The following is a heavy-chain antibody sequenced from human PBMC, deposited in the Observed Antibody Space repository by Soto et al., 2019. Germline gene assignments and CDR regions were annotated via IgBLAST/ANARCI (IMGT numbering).Heavy chain of an antibody. V-gene: IGHV1-69*02. CDR3: ARGGGEGGDYGWFDP. CDR1: GGTFSSYT. CDR2: IIPILGMA. Sequence: QVQLVQSGAEVKKPGSSVKVSCKASGGTFSSYTISWVRQAPGQGLEWMGRIIPILGMANYAQKFQGRVTITADKSTSTAYMELSSLRSEDTAVYYCARGGGEGGDYGWFDPWGQGTLVTVSS. D-gene: IGHD4-17*01. J-gene: IGHJ5*02.